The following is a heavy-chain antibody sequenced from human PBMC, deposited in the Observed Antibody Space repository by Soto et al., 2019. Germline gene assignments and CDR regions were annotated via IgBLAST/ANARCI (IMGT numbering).Heavy chain of an antibody. J-gene: IGHJ6*03. V-gene: IGHV4-34*01. CDR1: GGSFSGYY. D-gene: IGHD6-6*01. CDR2: INHSGST. CDR3: ARAIAAPAQSTYYYYMDV. Sequence: SETLSLTCAVYGGSFSGYYWSWIRQPPGKGLEWIGEINHSGSTNYNPSLKSRVTISVDTSKTQFSLKLSSVTAADTAVYYCARAIAAPAQSTYYYYMDVWGKGTTVTVSS.